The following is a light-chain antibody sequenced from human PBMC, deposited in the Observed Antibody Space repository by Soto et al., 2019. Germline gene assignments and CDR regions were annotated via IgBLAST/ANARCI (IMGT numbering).Light chain of an antibody. V-gene: IGKV3-20*01. CDR2: GAS. J-gene: IGKJ1*01. Sequence: EIGLTQSPGTLSLSPGERATLSCRASQSVSSSYLAWYQQKPGQAPRLLIYGASSRATCIPDRFSGSGSGTDFTLTISRLEPEDFAVYYCHQYGSSPWTFGQGTKVDIK. CDR1: QSVSSSY. CDR3: HQYGSSPWT.